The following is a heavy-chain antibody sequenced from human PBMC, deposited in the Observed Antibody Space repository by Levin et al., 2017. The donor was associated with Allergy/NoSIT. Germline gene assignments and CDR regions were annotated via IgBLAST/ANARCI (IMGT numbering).Heavy chain of an antibody. J-gene: IGHJ6*02. V-gene: IGHV1-69*13. D-gene: IGHD4-17*01. CDR2: IIPIFGTA. CDR3: ARENNGDGRGRYYYYGMDV. Sequence: SVKVSCKASGGTFSSYAISWVRQAPGQGLEWMGGIIPIFGTANYAQKFQGRVTITADESTSTAYMELSSLRSEDTAVYYCARENNGDGRGRYYYYGMDVWGQGTTVTVSS. CDR1: GGTFSSYA.